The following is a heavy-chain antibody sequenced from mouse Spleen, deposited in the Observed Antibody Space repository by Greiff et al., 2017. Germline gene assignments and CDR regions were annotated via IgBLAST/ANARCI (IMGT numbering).Heavy chain of an antibody. V-gene: IGHV1-55*01. CDR1: GYTFTSYW. J-gene: IGHJ3*01. CDR3: ARPHYYGSSTAWFAY. CDR2: IYPGSGST. D-gene: IGHD1-1*01. Sequence: VQLQQPGAELVKPGASVKMSCKASGYTFTSYWITWVKQRPGQGLEWIGDIYPGSGSTNYNEKFKSKATLTVDTSSSTAYMQLSSLTSEDSAVYYCARPHYYGSSTAWFAYWGQGTLVTVSA.